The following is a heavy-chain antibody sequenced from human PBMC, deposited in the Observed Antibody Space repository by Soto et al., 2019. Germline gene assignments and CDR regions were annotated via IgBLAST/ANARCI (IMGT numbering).Heavy chain of an antibody. J-gene: IGHJ6*02. CDR1: GFIFTDYA. CDR3: AKLRSNYYYYYGMDV. D-gene: IGHD4-4*01. V-gene: IGHV3-23*01. Sequence: EGLLLESGGGLVQPGGSLRLSCAASGFIFTDYAVNWVRQAPGKGLEWVSAITSSGGTTHYADSVKGRFTISRDNSKNTVYLQMNSLRAEDTAVYYCAKLRSNYYYYYGMDVWGQGTTVTVSS. CDR2: ITSSGGTT.